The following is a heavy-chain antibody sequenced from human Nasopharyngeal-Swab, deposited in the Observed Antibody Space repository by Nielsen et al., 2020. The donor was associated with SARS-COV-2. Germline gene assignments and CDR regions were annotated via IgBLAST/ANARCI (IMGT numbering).Heavy chain of an antibody. D-gene: IGHD5-12*01. Sequence: ETLSLTCAASGFTFDDYTMHWVRQAPGKGLEWVSLISWDGGSTYYADSVKGRFTISRDNSKNSLYLQMNSLRTEDTALYYCAKDEWLRPYYYYGMDVWGQGTTVTVSS. J-gene: IGHJ6*02. CDR1: GFTFDDYT. V-gene: IGHV3-43*01. CDR2: ISWDGGST. CDR3: AKDEWLRPYYYYGMDV.